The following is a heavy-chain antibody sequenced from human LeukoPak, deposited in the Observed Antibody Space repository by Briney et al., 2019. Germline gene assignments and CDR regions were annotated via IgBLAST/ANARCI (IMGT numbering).Heavy chain of an antibody. D-gene: IGHD6-13*01. CDR1: GGSISSYY. V-gene: IGHV4-59*12. CDR3: AIGKRAAAHEY. Sequence: SETLSLTCTVSGGSISSYYWSWIRQPPGKGLEWIGYIYHSGSTYYNPSLKSRVTISVDRSKNQFSLKLSSVTAADTAVYFCAIGKRAAAHEYWGQGTLVTVSS. CDR2: IYHSGST. J-gene: IGHJ4*02.